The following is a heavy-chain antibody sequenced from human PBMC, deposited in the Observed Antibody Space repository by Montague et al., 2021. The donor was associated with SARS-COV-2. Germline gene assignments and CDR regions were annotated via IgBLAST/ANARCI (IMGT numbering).Heavy chain of an antibody. V-gene: IGHV1-2*04. CDR2: INPNSGGT. D-gene: IGHD6-13*01. Sequence: SVKVSCKASGYTFTGYYMHWVRQAPGQGLEWMGWINPNSGGTNYAQKFQGWVTMTRDTSISTAYMELSRLRSDDTAVYYCARVGYSSSWPYYYYGMDVWGQGTTVTVSS. CDR1: GYTFTGYY. J-gene: IGHJ6*02. CDR3: ARVGYSSSWPYYYYGMDV.